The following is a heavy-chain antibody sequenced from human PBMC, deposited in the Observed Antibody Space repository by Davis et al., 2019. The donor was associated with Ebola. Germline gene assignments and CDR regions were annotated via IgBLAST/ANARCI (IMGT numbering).Heavy chain of an antibody. J-gene: IGHJ6*04. Sequence: ASVKVFCKTSGYSFTNYYLHWVRQAPGQGLEWMGRINPNGGGTFYAQKFQGRVTMTQDTSISAAYMELTWLKPDDTAVYYCARDADRTISNSRTWGMDVWGKGTTVSVSS. CDR1: GYSFTNYY. V-gene: IGHV1-2*06. CDR3: ARDADRTISNSRTWGMDV. CDR2: INPNGGGT. D-gene: IGHD3-3*02.